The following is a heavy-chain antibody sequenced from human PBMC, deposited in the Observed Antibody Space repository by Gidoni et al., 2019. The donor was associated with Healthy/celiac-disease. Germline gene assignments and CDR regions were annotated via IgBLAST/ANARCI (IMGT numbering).Heavy chain of an antibody. Sequence: EVQLVESGGGLVQPGRSLRLSCAASGFTFDDYAMHWVRQAPGKGLEWVSGISWNSGSIGYADSVKGRFTISRDNAKNSLYLQMNSLRAEDTALYYCAKDPGHFWSGYFDYWGQGTLVTVSS. CDR1: GFTFDDYA. CDR2: ISWNSGSI. CDR3: AKDPGHFWSGYFDY. J-gene: IGHJ4*02. D-gene: IGHD3-3*02. V-gene: IGHV3-9*01.